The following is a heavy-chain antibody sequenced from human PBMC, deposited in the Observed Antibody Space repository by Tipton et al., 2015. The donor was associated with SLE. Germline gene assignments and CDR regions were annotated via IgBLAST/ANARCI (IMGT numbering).Heavy chain of an antibody. CDR2: ISYDGSNK. CDR3: VKDLIPVAGGDFDY. CDR1: GFTFSSYA. Sequence: QLVQSGGGVVQPGRSLRLSCAASGFTFSSYAMHWVRQAPGKGLEWVAVISYDGSNKYYADSVKGRFTISRDNSKNTLYLQMSSLKPEDTAVYYCVKDLIPVAGGDFDYWGQGILVTVSS. J-gene: IGHJ4*02. D-gene: IGHD6-19*01. V-gene: IGHV3-30-3*02.